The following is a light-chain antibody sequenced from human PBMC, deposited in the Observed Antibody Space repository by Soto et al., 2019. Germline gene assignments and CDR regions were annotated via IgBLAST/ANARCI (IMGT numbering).Light chain of an antibody. Sequence: CKIKQNILNGDGKSYLYLYQQKPGQPPQLLIYEVSNRFSGVSDRMSGSGLGTGSPHYCCRVVADYVAVYYWRRSIPLPITFGQGTRLEIK. J-gene: IGKJ5*01. CDR1: QNILNGDGKSY. V-gene: IGKV2D-29*01. CDR2: EVS. CDR3: RRSIPLPIT.